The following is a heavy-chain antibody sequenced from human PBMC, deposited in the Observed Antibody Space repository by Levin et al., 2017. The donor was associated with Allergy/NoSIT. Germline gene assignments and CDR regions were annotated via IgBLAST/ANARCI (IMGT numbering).Heavy chain of an antibody. Sequence: GESLKISCAASGFTFSSYAMHWVRQAPGKGLEWVAVISYDGSNKYYADSVKGRFTISRDNSKNTLYLQMNSLRAEDTAVYYCARERITMIVGWFDAFDIWGQGTMVTVSS. J-gene: IGHJ3*02. CDR1: GFTFSSYA. CDR3: ARERITMIVGWFDAFDI. D-gene: IGHD3-22*01. V-gene: IGHV3-30*04. CDR2: ISYDGSNK.